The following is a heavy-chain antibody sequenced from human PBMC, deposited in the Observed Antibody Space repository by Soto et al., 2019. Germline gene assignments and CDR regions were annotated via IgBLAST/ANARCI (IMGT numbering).Heavy chain of an antibody. J-gene: IGHJ4*02. CDR2: ISSSGSTI. D-gene: IGHD5-12*01. Sequence: SLRLSCAASGFTFSDYYMSWIRQAPGKGLEWVSYISSSGSTIYYADSVKGRFTISRDNAKNSLYLQMNSLRAEDTAVYYCARDFTSGYSGYDWEPKIGYWGQGTLVTVSS. CDR1: GFTFSDYY. V-gene: IGHV3-11*01. CDR3: ARDFTSGYSGYDWEPKIGY.